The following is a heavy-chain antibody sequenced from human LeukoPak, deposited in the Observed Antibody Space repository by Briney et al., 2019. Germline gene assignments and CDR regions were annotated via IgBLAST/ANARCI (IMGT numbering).Heavy chain of an antibody. V-gene: IGHV3-74*01. J-gene: IGHJ4*02. CDR2: ITNDGSST. D-gene: IGHD6-19*01. Sequence: GGSLRLSCAASGLTFSSHWMHWVRQAPGKGLVWVSRITNDGSSTTYADSAKGRFTISRDNSKNTLYLQMNSLRAEDTAVYYCAKGSGSGWYHQFDYWGQGTLVTVSS. CDR3: AKGSGSGWYHQFDY. CDR1: GLTFSSHW.